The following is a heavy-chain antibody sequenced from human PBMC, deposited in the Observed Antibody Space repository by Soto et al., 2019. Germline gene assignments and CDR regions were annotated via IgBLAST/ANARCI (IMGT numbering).Heavy chain of an antibody. CDR2: ISYDGSNK. V-gene: IGHV3-30-3*01. Sequence: QEQLVESGGDVVQPGRSLRLSCAASGFTFSSYAMHWVRQAPGKGLELVAVISYDGSNKYYADSVKGRFTISRDDSKNTLYLQLNSLRTEGTAVYYCARSKIYGDYGFFQHWGQGTLVTVSS. CDR1: GFTFSSYA. CDR3: ARSKIYGDYGFFQH. D-gene: IGHD4-17*01. J-gene: IGHJ1*01.